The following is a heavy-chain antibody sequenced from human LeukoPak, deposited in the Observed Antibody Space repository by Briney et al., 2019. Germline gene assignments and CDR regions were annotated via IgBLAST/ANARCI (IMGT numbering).Heavy chain of an antibody. CDR2: ISSNGATT. CDR1: GFTFNRFY. V-gene: IGHV3-64D*06. CDR3: VKDSSIAAPNNDFFDS. Sequence: GGSLRLSCSASGFTFNRFYLHWVRQAPGKGLEFVSHISSNGATTYYADSVKGRFTISRDNSKTTLYLQMSSLRADDTALYYCVKDSSIAAPNNDFFDSWGQGALVTVSS. D-gene: IGHD6-13*01. J-gene: IGHJ4*02.